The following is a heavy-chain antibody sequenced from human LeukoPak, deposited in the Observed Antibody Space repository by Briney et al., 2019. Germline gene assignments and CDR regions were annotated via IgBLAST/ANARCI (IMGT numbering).Heavy chain of an antibody. CDR2: IIPILGIA. Sequence: KVSCKASGCTFSSYTISWVRQAPGQGLEWMGRIIPILGIANYAQKFQGRVTITADKSTSTAYMELSSLRPEDTAVYYCASNHAGYCSSTSCYGSRYYYYYMDVWGKGTTVTVSS. D-gene: IGHD2-2*01. CDR1: GCTFSSYT. J-gene: IGHJ6*03. V-gene: IGHV1-69*02. CDR3: ASNHAGYCSSTSCYGSRYYYYYMDV.